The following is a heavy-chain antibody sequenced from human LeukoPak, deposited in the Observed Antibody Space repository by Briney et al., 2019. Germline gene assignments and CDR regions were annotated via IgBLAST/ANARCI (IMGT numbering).Heavy chain of an antibody. J-gene: IGHJ4*02. CDR2: INPNSGGT. CDR3: ARGLAGTPLTYY. Sequence: ASVTVSCKSSGYTFTGYFVHWVRHAPGQGLEWMGWINPNSGGTNYAQKYQGRVTMTRDTSISIGYMELSRLRSDHTAVYYCARGLAGTPLTYYWGQGTLVTVSS. V-gene: IGHV1-2*02. D-gene: IGHD6-19*01. CDR1: GYTFTGYF.